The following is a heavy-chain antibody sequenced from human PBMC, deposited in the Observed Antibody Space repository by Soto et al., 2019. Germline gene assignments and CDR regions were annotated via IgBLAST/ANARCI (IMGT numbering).Heavy chain of an antibody. CDR1: GFTFSSYA. V-gene: IGHV3-23*01. CDR2: ISGSGGST. CDR3: AKDDSSGYYYSDY. D-gene: IGHD3-22*01. J-gene: IGHJ4*02. Sequence: PVGSLRLSCAASGFTFSSYAMSWVRQAPGKGLEWVSAISGSGGSTYYADSVKGRFTISRDNSKNMLYLQMNSLRAEDTAVYYCAKDDSSGYYYSDYWGQGTLVTVSS.